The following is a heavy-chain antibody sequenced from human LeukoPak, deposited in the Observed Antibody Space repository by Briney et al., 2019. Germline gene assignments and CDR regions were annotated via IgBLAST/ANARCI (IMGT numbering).Heavy chain of an antibody. J-gene: IGHJ4*02. CDR1: GFTVSSNY. CDR3: ARERPGIAVAGLDY. CDR2: IYSGGST. D-gene: IGHD6-19*01. Sequence: PGGSLRLSCAASGFTVSSNYMSWVRQAPGKGLEWVSVIYSGGSTYYADSVKGRFTISRDNSKNTLYLQMNSLRAEDTAVYYCARERPGIAVAGLDYWGQGTLVTVSS. V-gene: IGHV3-53*01.